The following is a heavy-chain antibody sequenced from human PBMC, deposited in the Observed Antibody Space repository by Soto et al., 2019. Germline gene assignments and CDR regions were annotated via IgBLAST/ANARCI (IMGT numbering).Heavy chain of an antibody. CDR2: INAGNGNT. V-gene: IGHV1-3*05. D-gene: IGHD3-22*01. CDR3: ARRTYYYDSSGYYWDYYYGMDV. J-gene: IGHJ6*02. CDR1: GYTFTSYA. Sequence: QAQLVQSGAEEKKPGASVKVSCKASGYTFTSYAMHWVRQAPGQRLEWMGWINAGNGNTKYSQKFQGRVTITSDTSASTAYIELSSLRSEDTAVYYCARRTYYYDSSGYYWDYYYGMDVWGQGTTVTVSS.